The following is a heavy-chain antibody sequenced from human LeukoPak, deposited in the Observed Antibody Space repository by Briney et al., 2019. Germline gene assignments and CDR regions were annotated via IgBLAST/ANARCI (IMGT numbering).Heavy chain of an antibody. D-gene: IGHD6-19*01. J-gene: IGHJ4*02. Sequence: GGSLRLSCAASGFTLNTFASSWVRQAPGKGLEWVSGIGISAPSTHYADSVKGRFTISRDDSKNTMSLEMNSLRAEDTAIYYCARGGIAVAGFDYWGQGALVTVSS. CDR3: ARGGIAVAGFDY. CDR1: GFTLNTFA. V-gene: IGHV3-23*01. CDR2: IGISAPST.